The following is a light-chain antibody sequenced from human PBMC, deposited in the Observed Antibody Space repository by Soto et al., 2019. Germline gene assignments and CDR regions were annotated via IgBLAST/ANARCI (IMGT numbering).Light chain of an antibody. V-gene: IGKV3-11*01. Sequence: EIVLTQSPATLSLSPGEGATLSCRASQSVNSFLAWYQQRPGQAPRLLIYDASNRATAVPARFSGSGSGTDFTLTISSLEPEDFAVSYCQQRRNWPLTFGGGTKVEIK. CDR1: QSVNSF. CDR3: QQRRNWPLT. J-gene: IGKJ4*01. CDR2: DAS.